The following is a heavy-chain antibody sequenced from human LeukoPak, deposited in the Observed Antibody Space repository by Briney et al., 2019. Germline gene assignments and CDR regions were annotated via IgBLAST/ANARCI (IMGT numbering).Heavy chain of an antibody. D-gene: IGHD1-26*01. Sequence: GGSLRLSCAASGFTFNTYWMIWVRQAPGKGLEWVANIDQGGSTKYYVDSLKGRFTISRDNAKNSLYLQMNSLRAEDTAVYYCVRDKGGRSGAIYYDAFDVRGQGTMVTVSS. CDR3: VRDKGGRSGAIYYDAFDV. CDR2: IDQGGSTK. J-gene: IGHJ3*01. CDR1: GFTFNTYW. V-gene: IGHV3-7*01.